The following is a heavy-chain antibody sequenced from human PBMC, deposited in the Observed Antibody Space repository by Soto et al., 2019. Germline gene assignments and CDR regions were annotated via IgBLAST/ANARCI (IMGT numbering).Heavy chain of an antibody. Sequence: ASVKVSFKASGYPFTRYDFNWVRQAPGQGPEWMGWVNPNSGNTEYAQKFQGRVTMTRNTSIRTAYMELSSLRSEDTAVYYCARASYLDPAFDIWGQGTMVTVSS. V-gene: IGHV1-8*01. CDR2: VNPNSGNT. J-gene: IGHJ3*02. CDR1: GYPFTRYD. D-gene: IGHD2-2*03. CDR3: ARASYLDPAFDI.